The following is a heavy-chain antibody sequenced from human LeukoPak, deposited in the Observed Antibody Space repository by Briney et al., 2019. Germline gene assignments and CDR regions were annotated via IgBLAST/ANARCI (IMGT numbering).Heavy chain of an antibody. CDR1: GFTFSSYW. CDR3: ARDPKFTMVRGAHPFNWFDP. V-gene: IGHV3-74*01. Sequence: GGSLRLSCAASGFTFSSYWMHWVRQAPGKGLVWVSRINSDGSSTSYADSVKGRFTISRDNAKNTLYLQMNSLRAEDAAVYYCARDPKFTMVRGAHPFNWFDPWGQGTLVTVSS. J-gene: IGHJ5*02. CDR2: INSDGSST. D-gene: IGHD3-10*01.